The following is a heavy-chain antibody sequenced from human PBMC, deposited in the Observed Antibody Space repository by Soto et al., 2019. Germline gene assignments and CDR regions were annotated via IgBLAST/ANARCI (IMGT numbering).Heavy chain of an antibody. CDR3: ARDLGLLGTGNWFDP. D-gene: IGHD3-16*01. CDR1: GGSISAAGYS. V-gene: IGHV4-31*11. J-gene: IGHJ5*02. CDR2: IYYSGST. Sequence: SETLSLTCAVSGGSISAAGYSWSWIRQPPGGGLEWIGYIYYSGSTYYNPSLKSRVTISVDTSKNQFSLKLSSVTAADTAVYYCARDLGLLGTGNWFDPWGQGTLVTVSS.